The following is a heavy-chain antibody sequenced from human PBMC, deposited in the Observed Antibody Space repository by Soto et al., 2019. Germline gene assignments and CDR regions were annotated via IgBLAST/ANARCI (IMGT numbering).Heavy chain of an antibody. J-gene: IGHJ5*02. CDR2: ISSSGSTI. D-gene: IGHD1-1*01. CDR3: ASAQLQRTTNWFDP. CDR1: GFTFSDYY. V-gene: IGHV3-11*01. Sequence: GGSLRLSCAASGFTFSDYYMSWIRQAPGKGLEWVSYISSSGSTIYYADSVKGRFTISRDNAKNSLYLQMNSLRAEDTAVYYCASAQLQRTTNWFDPWGQGTLVTVSS.